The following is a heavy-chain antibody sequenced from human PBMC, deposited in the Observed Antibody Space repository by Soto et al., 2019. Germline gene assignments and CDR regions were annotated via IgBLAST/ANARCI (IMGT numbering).Heavy chain of an antibody. CDR1: GYTFTSYD. V-gene: IGHV1-8*01. J-gene: IGHJ5*02. Sequence: QVQLVQSGAEVKKPGASVKVSCKASGYTFTSYDINWVRQATGQGLEWMGWMNPNSGNTGYAQKFQGRVTMTRNTSIRTAYRELSSLRSEDTAVYYCARAPVGVVGAPRINWFDPWGQGTLVIVSS. D-gene: IGHD2-15*01. CDR3: ARAPVGVVGAPRINWFDP. CDR2: MNPNSGNT.